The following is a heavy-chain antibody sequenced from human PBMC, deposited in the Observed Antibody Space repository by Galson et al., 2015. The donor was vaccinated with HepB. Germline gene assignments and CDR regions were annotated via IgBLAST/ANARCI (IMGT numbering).Heavy chain of an antibody. D-gene: IGHD4-17*01. CDR2: ISSSSSYT. CDR1: GFTLSDYY. CDR3: ARGKGGANYGDYFDY. J-gene: IGHJ4*02. V-gene: IGHV3-11*06. Sequence: SLRLSCAASGFTLSDYYMSWIRQAPGKGLEWVSYISSSSSYTNYADSVKGRFTISRDNAKNSLYLQMNSLRAEDTAVYYCARGKGGANYGDYFDYWGQGTLVTVSS.